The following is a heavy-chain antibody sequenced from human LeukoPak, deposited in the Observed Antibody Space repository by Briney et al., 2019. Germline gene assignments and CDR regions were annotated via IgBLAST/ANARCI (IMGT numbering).Heavy chain of an antibody. D-gene: IGHD3-9*01. CDR2: INHSGGT. CDR1: GGSFSDYY. CDR3: ASGDILTGYSN. J-gene: IGHJ4*02. Sequence: SETLSLTCAVYGGSFSDYYWSWIRQPPGKGLEWIGEINHSGGTNYNPSLKSRVTISVDTSKNQFSLKLSSVTAADTAVYYCASGDILTGYSNWGQGTLVTVSS. V-gene: IGHV4-34*01.